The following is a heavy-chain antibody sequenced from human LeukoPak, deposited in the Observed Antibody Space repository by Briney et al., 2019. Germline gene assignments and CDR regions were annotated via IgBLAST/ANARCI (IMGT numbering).Heavy chain of an antibody. Sequence: GGSLRLSCAASGFTFSNYAMSWVRQAPGKGLEWVSAISGSGGNTYYADSVKGQFTISRDNSKNTLFLQMNSLRAEDTAVYYCAIISPSYYYDSSNPPRDYFDYWGQGTLVTVSS. CDR1: GFTFSNYA. D-gene: IGHD3-22*01. J-gene: IGHJ4*02. CDR2: ISGSGGNT. V-gene: IGHV3-23*01. CDR3: AIISPSYYYDSSNPPRDYFDY.